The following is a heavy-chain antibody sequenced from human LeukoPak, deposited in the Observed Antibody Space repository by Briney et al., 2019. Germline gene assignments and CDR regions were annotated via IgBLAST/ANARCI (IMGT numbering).Heavy chain of an antibody. CDR1: GGSFSGYY. CDR2: IYHNGNT. CDR3: ARAYHSSWYLNWFDP. Sequence: SETLSLTCAVYGGSFSGYYWSWIRQPPGKGLEWIGTIYHNGNTYYSPSLKSRVTISVDTSKNEFSLKLSSVTAADTAVYYCARAYHSSWYLNWFDPWGQGTLVTVSS. V-gene: IGHV4-34*01. D-gene: IGHD6-13*01. J-gene: IGHJ5*02.